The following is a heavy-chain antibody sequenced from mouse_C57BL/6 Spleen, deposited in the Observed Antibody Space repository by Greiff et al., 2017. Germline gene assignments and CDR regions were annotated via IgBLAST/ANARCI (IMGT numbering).Heavy chain of an antibody. CDR2: IGPEDGET. Sequence: EVKLQESGAELVKPGASVKLSCTASGFNFNDYYMHWVQQRPEQGLEWIGRIGPEDGETKYAATFQGKTTIPADTSSNTAYLQLSSLTSEDTAVYYCAGWYFDVWGTGTTVTVSS. CDR1: GFNFNDYY. CDR3: AGWYFDV. V-gene: IGHV14-2*01. J-gene: IGHJ1*03.